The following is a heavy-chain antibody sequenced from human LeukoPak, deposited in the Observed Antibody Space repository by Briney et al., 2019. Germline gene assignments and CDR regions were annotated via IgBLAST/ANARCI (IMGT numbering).Heavy chain of an antibody. D-gene: IGHD2-2*02. V-gene: IGHV3-15*01. J-gene: IGHJ4*02. Sequence: PGGSLRLSCAACGFTFNNAWMSWVRESRGKGREGVGRMKSKTDGGRRDYAAPVKGRFTISRDDSEHTLYLQMNRLKTEATAVYYCTTDAVAYTPFDYWGQGTLVTVSS. CDR1: GFTFNNAW. CDR3: TTDAVAYTPFDY. CDR2: MKSKTDGGRR.